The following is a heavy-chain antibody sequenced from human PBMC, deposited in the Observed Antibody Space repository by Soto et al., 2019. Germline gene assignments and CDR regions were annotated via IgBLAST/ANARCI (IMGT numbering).Heavy chain of an antibody. CDR3: ARGVGSYSGFGY. Sequence: QVQLQESGPGLVKPSETLSLTCTVSGGSISSYSWSWIRQPPGKGLEWIGYIFDSGSINYNPSLKSRVPIAVDSSKNQFSLRLRSVTAADTAVYYCARGVGSYSGFGYWGQGTLVTVSS. D-gene: IGHD1-26*01. V-gene: IGHV4-59*01. J-gene: IGHJ4*02. CDR2: IFDSGSI. CDR1: GGSISSYS.